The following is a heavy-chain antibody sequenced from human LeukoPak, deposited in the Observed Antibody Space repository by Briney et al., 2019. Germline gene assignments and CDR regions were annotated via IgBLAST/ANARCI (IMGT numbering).Heavy chain of an antibody. V-gene: IGHV3-48*03. Sequence: GRSLRLSCAASGFTFSSYEMNWVRQAPGKGLEWVSYIRSDGSTIFYADSVKGRFTISRDNAKNSLYLQMNSLRAEDTAVYYCARQRWSWYFYMDVWGKGTTVTISS. CDR1: GFTFSSYE. CDR2: IRSDGSTI. J-gene: IGHJ6*03. CDR3: ARQRWSWYFYMDV. D-gene: IGHD2-15*01.